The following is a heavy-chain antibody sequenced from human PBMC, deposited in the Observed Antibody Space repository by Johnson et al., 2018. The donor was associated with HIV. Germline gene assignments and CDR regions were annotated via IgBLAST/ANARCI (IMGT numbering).Heavy chain of an antibody. J-gene: IGHJ3*02. CDR3: ARVQSLQWELLDGDAFDI. V-gene: IGHV3-30*03. D-gene: IGHD1-26*01. CDR1: GFTFSSYG. CDR2: ISYDGSNK. Sequence: QVQLVESGGGVVQPGRSLRLSCAASGFTFSSYGMHWVRQAPGKGLEWVAVISYDGSNKYYADSVKGRFSISRDNSKNTLYLQMRADDTAVYYCARVQSLQWELLDGDAFDIWGQGTMVTVSS.